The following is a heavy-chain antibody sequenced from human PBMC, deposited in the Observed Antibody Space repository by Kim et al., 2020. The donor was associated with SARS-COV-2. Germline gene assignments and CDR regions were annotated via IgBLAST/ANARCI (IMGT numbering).Heavy chain of an antibody. CDR1: SDSITTYY. Sequence: SETLSLTCTVSSDSITTYYWNWIRQSPGKGLEWIGFIYYNGRTNYNPSLKSRVTMSVDTSRNQFSLSLTSVTAADTAIYYCVRGDDKLSFDYWGQGRLVTVSA. V-gene: IGHV4-59*13. CDR2: IYYNGRT. J-gene: IGHJ4*02. CDR3: VRGDDKLSFDY. D-gene: IGHD3-22*01.